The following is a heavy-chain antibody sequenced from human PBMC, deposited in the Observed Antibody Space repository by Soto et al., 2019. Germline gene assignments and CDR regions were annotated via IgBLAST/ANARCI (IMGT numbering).Heavy chain of an antibody. CDR3: AKGAVVAATPGWFDP. V-gene: IGHV3-43*01. J-gene: IGHJ5*02. D-gene: IGHD2-15*01. CDR1: GFTFDDYT. CDR2: ISWDGGST. Sequence: EVQLVESGGVVVQPGGSLRLSCAASGFTFDDYTMHWVRQAPGKGLEWVSLISWDGGSTYYADSVKGRFTISRDNSKNFLYLQMNSLRTEDTALYYCAKGAVVAATPGWFDPWGQGTLVTVSS.